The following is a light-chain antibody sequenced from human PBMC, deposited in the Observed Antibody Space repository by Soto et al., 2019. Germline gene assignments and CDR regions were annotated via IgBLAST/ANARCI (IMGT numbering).Light chain of an antibody. CDR3: VSFTVHYSYV. CDR2: DVS. V-gene: IGLV2-14*01. CDR1: SGDVGAYDF. Sequence: QSVLTRPASVSGSPGQSSTISCTGTSGDVGAYDFVSWYQHHPGKAPRLVIYDVSRRPAGASDRFSGSKSGSTASLTISSLQAEDEADYYCVSFTVHYSYVFGTGTKVTVL. J-gene: IGLJ1*01.